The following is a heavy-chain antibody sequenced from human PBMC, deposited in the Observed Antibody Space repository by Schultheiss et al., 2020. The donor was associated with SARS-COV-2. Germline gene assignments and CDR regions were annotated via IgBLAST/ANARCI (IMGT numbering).Heavy chain of an antibody. V-gene: IGHV3-48*01. Sequence: GGSLRLSCAASGFTFSSYAMSWVRQAPGKGLEWVSYISSSSSTIYYADSVKGRFTISRDNAKNSLYLQMNSLRAEDTAVYYCARDRGGYSYGHFDYWGQGTLVTVSS. J-gene: IGHJ4*02. CDR3: ARDRGGYSYGHFDY. CDR1: GFTFSSYA. CDR2: ISSSSSTI. D-gene: IGHD5-18*01.